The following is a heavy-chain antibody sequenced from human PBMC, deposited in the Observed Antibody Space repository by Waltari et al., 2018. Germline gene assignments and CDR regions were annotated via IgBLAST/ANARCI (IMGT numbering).Heavy chain of an antibody. CDR3: ASGVGFWSLNGYDMGYYFDY. J-gene: IGHJ4*02. CDR2: IYPTGTT. CDR1: GDSIPWNSHY. Sequence: QLQLKESGPGLVKPSETLSLTCVVSGDSIPWNSHYCGWVRQSPGKGLEWIGSIYPTGTTYYRPSLKSRVSLSIDSSESQFSLKLSSVTATDTAVYFCASGVGFWSLNGYDMGYYFDYWGQGALVSVSS. V-gene: IGHV4-39*01. D-gene: IGHD5-12*01.